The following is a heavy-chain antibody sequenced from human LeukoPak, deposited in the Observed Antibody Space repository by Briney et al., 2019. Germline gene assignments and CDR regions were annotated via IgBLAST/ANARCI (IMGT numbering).Heavy chain of an antibody. Sequence: SETLSLTCTVSGGSISSGGFFWSWIRQSPGKGLECLGYIYYTGSTYYTPSLKSRVTISVDKSKNQFSLKLSSVTAADTAVYYCARVPHIAAAAPDAFDIWGQGTMVTVSS. CDR1: GGSISSGGFF. D-gene: IGHD6-13*01. CDR2: IYYTGST. V-gene: IGHV4-30-4*01. J-gene: IGHJ3*02. CDR3: ARVPHIAAAAPDAFDI.